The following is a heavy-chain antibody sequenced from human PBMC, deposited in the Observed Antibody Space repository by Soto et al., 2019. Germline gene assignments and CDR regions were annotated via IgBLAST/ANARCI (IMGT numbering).Heavy chain of an antibody. D-gene: IGHD4-17*01. J-gene: IGHJ5*02. CDR3: ARVPRLGGDSKVGNWFDP. V-gene: IGHV4-31*03. CDR2: IYYSGST. CDR1: GGSISSGGYY. Sequence: SETLSLTCTVSGGSISSGGYYWSWIRQHPGKGLEWIGYIYYSGSTYYNPSLKSRVTISVDTSKNQFSLKLSSVTAADTAVYYCARVPRLGGDSKVGNWFDPWGQGTLVTVSS.